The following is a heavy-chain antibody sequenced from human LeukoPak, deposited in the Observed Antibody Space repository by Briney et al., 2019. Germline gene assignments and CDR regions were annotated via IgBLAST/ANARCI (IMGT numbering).Heavy chain of an antibody. CDR2: IIPIFGTA. CDR1: GGTFSSYA. D-gene: IGHD3-10*01. V-gene: IGHV1-69*13. CDR3: ARDYYGSGSYYSLDY. Sequence: GASVKVSCKASGGTFSSYAISWVRQAPGQGLEWMGGIIPIFGTANYAQKFQGRVTITADESTSTAYMELSSLRSEDTAVYYCARDYYGSGSYYSLDYWGQGTLVTVSS. J-gene: IGHJ4*02.